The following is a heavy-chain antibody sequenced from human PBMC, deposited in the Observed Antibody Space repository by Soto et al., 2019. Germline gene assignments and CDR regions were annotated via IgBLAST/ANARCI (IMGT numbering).Heavy chain of an antibody. CDR2: VYYSGTT. Sequence: PSETLSLTCTVSGASINNNYYYWRWIRQTPGKGLEWIGYVYYSGTTDYIPSLKSRLSMSIDKSQNQFTLKLNSVTAADTATYYCARMSYFYDKWYFDLWGRGTLVTVSS. J-gene: IGHJ2*01. V-gene: IGHV4-30-4*01. D-gene: IGHD3-22*01. CDR3: ARMSYFYDKWYFDL. CDR1: GASINNNYYY.